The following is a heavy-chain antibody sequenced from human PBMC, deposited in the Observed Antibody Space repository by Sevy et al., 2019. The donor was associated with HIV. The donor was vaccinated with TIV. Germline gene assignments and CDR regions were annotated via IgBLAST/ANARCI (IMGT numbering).Heavy chain of an antibody. CDR2: IQYDGSNK. J-gene: IGHJ4*02. V-gene: IGHV3-30*02. D-gene: IGHD2-21*01. CDR3: XKXGGGEGGDH. Sequence: GGSLRLSCAASGFSFSSYGMHWVRQAPGKGLEWMSYIQYDGSNKDYADSVKGRFTISRDNSKNTLYLQMNSLRVEDTAXXXXXKXGGGEGGDHWGQGTLVTVSS. CDR1: GFSFSSYG.